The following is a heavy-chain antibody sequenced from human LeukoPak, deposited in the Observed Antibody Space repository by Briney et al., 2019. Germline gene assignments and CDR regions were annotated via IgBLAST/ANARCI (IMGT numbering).Heavy chain of an antibody. CDR2: IGSKLNSYAT. D-gene: IGHD4-23*01. CDR3: TRKDDYGGPIDY. CDR1: GLVFSGSA. Sequence: GWSLKLSCPASGLVFSGSALDWVRQASGKGLEGVGRIGSKLNSYATGYAASVKGRLTISRDASTNTAYLQMNSLKTEDTAVYYCTRKDDYGGPIDYWGQGTLVTVSS. J-gene: IGHJ4*02. V-gene: IGHV3-73*01.